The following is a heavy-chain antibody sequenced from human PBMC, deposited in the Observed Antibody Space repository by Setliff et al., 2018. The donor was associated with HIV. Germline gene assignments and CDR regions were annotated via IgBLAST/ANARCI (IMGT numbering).Heavy chain of an antibody. Sequence: SGPTMVNPTQSPTLTCTFPGFSLSTGGVGVGWIRQPPGKVLEWIARIDWDDEKFSNTSLKTRLTISKDTPKNKVVLTMTNLDPVDTGTHYCARTGYSRGCGGAYFYYYRDVWGKGTTVTVSS. D-gene: IGHD6-19*01. J-gene: IGHJ6*03. CDR3: ARTGYSRGCGGAYFYYYRDV. CDR2: IDWDDEK. V-gene: IGHV2-70*12. CDR1: GFSLSTGGVG.